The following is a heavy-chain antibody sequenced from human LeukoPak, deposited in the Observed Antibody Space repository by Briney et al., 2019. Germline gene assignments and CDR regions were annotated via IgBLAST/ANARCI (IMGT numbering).Heavy chain of an antibody. CDR2: ISGSGGST. CDR3: AKDFRWFGELWKYDAFDI. V-gene: IGHV3-23*01. Sequence: GGSLRLSCAASGFTFSSYGMSWVRQAPGKGLEWVSAISGSGGSTYYADSVKGRFTISRDNSKNTLYLQMNSLRAEDTAVYYCAKDFRWFGELWKYDAFDIWGQGTMVTVSS. J-gene: IGHJ3*02. D-gene: IGHD3-10*01. CDR1: GFTFSSYG.